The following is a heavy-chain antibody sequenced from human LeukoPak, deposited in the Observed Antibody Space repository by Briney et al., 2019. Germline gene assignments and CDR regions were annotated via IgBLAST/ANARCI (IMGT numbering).Heavy chain of an antibody. J-gene: IGHJ4*02. D-gene: IGHD3-22*01. CDR2: INSGGTT. CDR3: ARLDSKGNYFDF. CDR1: GFTLSNNY. Sequence: GGSLRLSCAASGFTLSNNYMTWVRQAPGKGLEWVSFINSGGTTYYADSVKGRFTISRDSSRNMLYLQMNSLRAEDTAVYYCARLDSKGNYFDFWGQGTLVTVSS. V-gene: IGHV3-53*01.